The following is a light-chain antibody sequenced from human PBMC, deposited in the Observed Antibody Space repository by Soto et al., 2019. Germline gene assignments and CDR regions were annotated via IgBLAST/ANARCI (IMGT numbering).Light chain of an antibody. CDR3: GTWDSSLSAGV. CDR1: SSNIGENY. J-gene: IGLJ2*01. Sequence: QSVLTQPPSVSAAPGQRVNISCSGSSSNIGENYLYWYQQLAGAAPKLVIYDNTKRPSGIPDRFSGSKSGTSANLVITGLQTGDEADYYCGTWDSSLSAGVFGGGTKLAVL. CDR2: DNT. V-gene: IGLV1-51*01.